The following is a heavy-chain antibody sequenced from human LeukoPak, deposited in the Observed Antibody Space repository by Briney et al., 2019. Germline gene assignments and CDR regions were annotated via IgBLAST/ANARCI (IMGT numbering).Heavy chain of an antibody. CDR1: GGSISGYY. Sequence: KPSETLSLTCTVSGGSISGYYWSWIRQPPGEGLEWIGYIYYSGSTNYNTPLKSRVTISVDTSKNQFSLKLSSVTAADTAVYYCARESKAVAGNFDYWGQGTLVTVSS. CDR3: ARESKAVAGNFDY. J-gene: IGHJ4*02. V-gene: IGHV4-59*01. CDR2: IYYSGST. D-gene: IGHD6-19*01.